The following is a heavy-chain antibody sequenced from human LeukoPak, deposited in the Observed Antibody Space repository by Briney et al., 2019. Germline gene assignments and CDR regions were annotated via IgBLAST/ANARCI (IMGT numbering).Heavy chain of an antibody. CDR3: AKDLVEKGLLRVVVITLNY. CDR2: ISGSGGST. J-gene: IGHJ4*02. V-gene: IGHV3-23*01. CDR1: GGSISSYY. Sequence: ETLSLTCTVSGGSISSYYWSWVRQAPGKGLEWVSAISGSGGSTYYADSVKGRFTISRDNSKNTLYLQMNSLRAEDTAVYYCAKDLVEKGLLRVVVITLNYWGQGTLVTVSS. D-gene: IGHD3-22*01.